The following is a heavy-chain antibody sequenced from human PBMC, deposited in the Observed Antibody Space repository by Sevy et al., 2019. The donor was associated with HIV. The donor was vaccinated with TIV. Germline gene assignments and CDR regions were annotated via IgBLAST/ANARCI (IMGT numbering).Heavy chain of an antibody. V-gene: IGHV3-48*01. D-gene: IGHD2-21*01. Sequence: GGSLRLSCAASGFTFSSYSMNWVRQAPGKGLEWVSYISSSSSTIYYADSVKGRFTISRDNAKNSLYLQMNSLRAEDTAVYYCARVLRELVLGSLLAYCGGDCYGSPDYWGQGTLVTVSS. CDR2: ISSSSSTI. CDR3: ARVLRELVLGSLLAYCGGDCYGSPDY. J-gene: IGHJ4*02. CDR1: GFTFSSYS.